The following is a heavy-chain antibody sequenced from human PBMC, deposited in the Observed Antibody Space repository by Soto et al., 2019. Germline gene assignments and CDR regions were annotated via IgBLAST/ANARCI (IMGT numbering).Heavy chain of an antibody. CDR1: GFTFSSYS. CDR2: ISSSSSYI. Sequence: GGSLRLSCAASGFTFSSYSMNWVRQAPGKGLEWVSSISSSSSYIYYADSVKGRFTISRDNAKNSLYLQMNSLRAEDTAVYYCAGVQYYDFWSGYYTYYYYGMDVWGQGTTVTVSS. J-gene: IGHJ6*02. V-gene: IGHV3-21*01. CDR3: AGVQYYDFWSGYYTYYYYGMDV. D-gene: IGHD3-3*01.